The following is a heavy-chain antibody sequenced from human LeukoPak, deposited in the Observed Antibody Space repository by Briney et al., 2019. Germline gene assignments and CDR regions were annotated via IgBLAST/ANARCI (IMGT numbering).Heavy chain of an antibody. D-gene: IGHD2-15*01. CDR1: GGSMSSSSHY. V-gene: IGHV4-39*01. J-gene: IGHJ4*02. Sequence: SETLSLTCTVSGGSMSSSSHYWGWIRQPPGKGLEWIGTIYYSGSTYYNPSLKSRVTISLDTSKNQYSLNLTSVTAADTAVYYCARHPKRSCSDFSCYPFFDYWGQGTLVGVSS. CDR2: IYYSGST. CDR3: ARHPKRSCSDFSCYPFFDY.